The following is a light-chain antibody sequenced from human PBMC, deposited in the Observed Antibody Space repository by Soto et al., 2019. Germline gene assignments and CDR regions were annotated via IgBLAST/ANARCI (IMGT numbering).Light chain of an antibody. J-gene: IGKJ5*01. Sequence: EIVFTQSPGTLSLSPGERATLSCRASQSVSSSYLAWYQHKPGQAPRLLIYGTYGRATGVQDRFSGSGSGTDFTLTISRLEPEDFTLYYCQQYGILPITFGQGTRVEIK. CDR1: QSVSSSY. CDR3: QQYGILPIT. V-gene: IGKV3-20*01. CDR2: GTY.